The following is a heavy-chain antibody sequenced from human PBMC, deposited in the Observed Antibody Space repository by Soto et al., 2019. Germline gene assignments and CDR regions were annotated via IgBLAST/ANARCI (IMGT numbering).Heavy chain of an antibody. CDR2: IYYSGST. CDR1: GGSISSYY. V-gene: IGHV4-59*08. D-gene: IGHD3-10*01. J-gene: IGHJ4*02. Sequence: PSETLYPTCTVSGGSISSYYWSWIRQPPGKGLEWIGYIYYSGSTNYNPSLKSRVTISVDTSKNQFSLKLNSMTAADTAVYYCARHNYGSGSTYFDYWGQGTLVTVSS. CDR3: ARHNYGSGSTYFDY.